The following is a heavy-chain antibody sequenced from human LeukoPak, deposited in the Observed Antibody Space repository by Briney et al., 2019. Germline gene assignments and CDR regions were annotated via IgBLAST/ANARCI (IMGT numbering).Heavy chain of an antibody. CDR3: AREVRGYYFDY. Sequence: GGSLRISCGASGFIVSSNYMSWIRQAPGKGLEWVSVISSGGNTYYADSVKGRFTISRDISKNTLYLQMNGLRAEDTAVYYCAREVRGYYFDYWGQGTLVTVSS. CDR1: GFIVSSNY. J-gene: IGHJ4*02. D-gene: IGHD3-22*01. V-gene: IGHV3-53*01. CDR2: ISSGGNT.